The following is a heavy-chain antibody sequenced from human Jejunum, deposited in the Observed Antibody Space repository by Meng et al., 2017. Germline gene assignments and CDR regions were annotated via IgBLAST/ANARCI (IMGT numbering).Heavy chain of an antibody. CDR1: GFSLRTRTVG. J-gene: IGHJ5*02. D-gene: IGHD6-25*01. CDR2: IYWDDDK. CDR3: AHRIAYSSDYNVGWFDP. V-gene: IGHV2-5*02. Sequence: QITLKGPGPPQVKPTETLTLTCTFSGFSLRTRTVGVGWLRQPPGKALECLALIYWDDDKRYNPSLKNRLSITKDTSENQVVLTMTNMDPADTATYYCAHRIAYSSDYNVGWFDPWGPGFLVTVSS.